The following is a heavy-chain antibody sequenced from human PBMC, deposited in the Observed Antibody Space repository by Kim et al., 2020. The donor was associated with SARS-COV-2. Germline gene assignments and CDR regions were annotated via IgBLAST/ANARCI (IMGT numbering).Heavy chain of an antibody. CDR3: VRIGASDTIDFDY. D-gene: IGHD2-15*01. CDR1: GFTFSSYW. Sequence: GGSLRLSCVASGFTFSSYWMHWVRQVPRKGLVWVSRIRSDEVTTHYADSVKGRFTISRDNAKNTLFLQMNSLRAEDTAVYYCVRIGASDTIDFDYWCQGTRLTVSS. V-gene: IGHV3-74*01. J-gene: IGHJ4*02. CDR2: IRSDEVTT.